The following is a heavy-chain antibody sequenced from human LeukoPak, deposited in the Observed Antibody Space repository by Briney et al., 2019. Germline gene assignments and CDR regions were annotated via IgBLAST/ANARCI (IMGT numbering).Heavy chain of an antibody. CDR2: IKPDGSER. Sequence: GGSLRLSCAASGFSFSVYWMSWVRQAPGRGLEWVANIKPDGSERNYGDSVKGRFTISRDNAKNSLFLQMNSLTAEDTSVYYCVRNWNLDSWGQGTLVTVSS. CDR1: GFSFSVYW. CDR3: VRNWNLDS. V-gene: IGHV3-7*01. J-gene: IGHJ4*02. D-gene: IGHD1-1*01.